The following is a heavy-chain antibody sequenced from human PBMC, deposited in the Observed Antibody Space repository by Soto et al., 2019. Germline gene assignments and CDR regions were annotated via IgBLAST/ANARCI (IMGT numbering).Heavy chain of an antibody. V-gene: IGHV1-3*01. J-gene: IGHJ5*02. D-gene: IGHD3-3*01. CDR3: ASVWGVYYDITSGYSGGWFDP. CDR1: GYTFTSYA. Sequence: ASVKVSCKASGYTFTSYAMHWVRQAPGQRLEWMGWINAGNGNTKYSQKFQGRVTITRDTSASTAYMELSSLRSEDTAVYYCASVWGVYYDITSGYSGGWFDPWGQGTLVTVSS. CDR2: INAGNGNT.